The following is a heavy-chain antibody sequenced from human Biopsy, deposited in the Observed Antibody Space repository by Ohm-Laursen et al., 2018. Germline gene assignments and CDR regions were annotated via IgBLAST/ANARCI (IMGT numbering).Heavy chain of an antibody. CDR1: GGSISSDY. CDR2: IYYSGST. V-gene: IGHV4-59*01. J-gene: IGHJ6*02. CDR3: ARATNSTGWPYYYFYGMDV. D-gene: IGHD2/OR15-2a*01. Sequence: TLTLTCTVSGGSISSDYWSWIRQTPGKGLEWIGYIYYSGSTNYNPSLKSRVAISVDTSKNQFSLRLNSVTAADTAVYYCARATNSTGWPYYYFYGMDVWGQGTTVTVSS.